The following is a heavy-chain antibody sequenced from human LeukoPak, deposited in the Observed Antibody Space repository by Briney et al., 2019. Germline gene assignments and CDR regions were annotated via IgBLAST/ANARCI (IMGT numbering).Heavy chain of an antibody. CDR1: GYSFDYYW. CDR2: IYPDDSDS. J-gene: IGHJ4*02. V-gene: IGHV5-51*01. CDR3: ARVGSVTNFGVVSYYFDY. Sequence: GESLKISCKASGYSFDYYWIAWVRQMPGRGLEWMGIIYPDDSDSTYSPSFQGQVTISVDKSINTAYLQWSSLKASNTAIYYCARVGSVTNFGVVSYYFDYWGQGTLVTVSS. D-gene: IGHD3-3*01.